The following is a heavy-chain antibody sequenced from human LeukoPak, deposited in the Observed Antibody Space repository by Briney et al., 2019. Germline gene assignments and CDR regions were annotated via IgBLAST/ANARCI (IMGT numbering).Heavy chain of an antibody. V-gene: IGHV4-39*07. CDR1: GGSISSSSYY. CDR3: VRDPQKYFFDY. Sequence: SETLSLTCTVSGGSISSSSYYWGWIRQPPGKGLEWIGSIYYSGSTYYNPSLKSRVTISVDTSKNQFSLQLSSVTAADTAVYYCVRDPQKYFFDYWGQGSLVTVSS. J-gene: IGHJ4*02. CDR2: IYYSGST.